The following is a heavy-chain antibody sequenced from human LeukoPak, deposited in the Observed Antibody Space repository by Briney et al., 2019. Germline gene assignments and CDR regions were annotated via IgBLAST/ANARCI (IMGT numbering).Heavy chain of an antibody. CDR1: GYTLTELS. J-gene: IGHJ4*02. CDR3: ATSRQVWWLQPFDY. CDR2: FDPEDGET. D-gene: IGHD1-26*01. V-gene: IGHV1-24*01. Sequence: ASVKVSCKVTGYTLTELSMLWVRQAPGKGLEWMGGFDPEDGETIYAQKFQGRVTMTEDTSTDTAYMELSSLRSEDTAVYYCATSRQVWWLQPFDYWGQGTLVTVSS.